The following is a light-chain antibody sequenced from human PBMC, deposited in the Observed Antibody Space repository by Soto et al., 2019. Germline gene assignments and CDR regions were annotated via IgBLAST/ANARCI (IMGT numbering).Light chain of an antibody. CDR3: QQYDSSPWT. Sequence: EIVLTQSPGTLSLSPGERATLSCRASQRVSSSFLAWYQQKPGQAPRLLIYGASSRATGIPDRFSGSGSGTDFPLTISRLEPEDFAVYYCQQYDSSPWTFGQGTKVEIK. V-gene: IGKV3-20*01. CDR1: QRVSSSF. CDR2: GAS. J-gene: IGKJ1*01.